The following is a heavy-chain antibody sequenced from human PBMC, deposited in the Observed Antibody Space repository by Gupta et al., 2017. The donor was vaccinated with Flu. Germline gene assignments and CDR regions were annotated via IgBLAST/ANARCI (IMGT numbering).Heavy chain of an antibody. J-gene: IGHJ4*02. Sequence: QVQLVQSGAEVKKPGASVKVSCKASGYTFTGYYMHWVRQAPGQGLEWMGRINPNSGGTNYAQKFQGRVTMTRDTSISTAYMELSRLRSDDTAVYYCARGYIVVVPAAIQGFDYWGQGTLVTVSS. V-gene: IGHV1-2*06. CDR2: INPNSGGT. CDR3: ARGYIVVVPAAIQGFDY. D-gene: IGHD2-2*02. CDR1: GYTFTGYY.